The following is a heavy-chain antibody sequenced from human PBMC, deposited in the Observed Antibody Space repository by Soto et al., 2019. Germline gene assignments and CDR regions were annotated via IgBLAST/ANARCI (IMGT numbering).Heavy chain of an antibody. CDR1: GFTFSRYA. CDR2: ISRDGSSK. Sequence: VQLVESGGGVVQPGGSLRLSCAASGFTFSRYAMHWVRQAPGEGLEWVAVISRDGSSKYYGDSVKGRFTVSRDNSNNTLYLSMTSLRPDDTAVFYCARSRNGAVPDSINFWGQGTLVTVSS. CDR3: ARSRNGAVPDSINF. V-gene: IGHV3-30-3*01. J-gene: IGHJ4*02. D-gene: IGHD2-8*01.